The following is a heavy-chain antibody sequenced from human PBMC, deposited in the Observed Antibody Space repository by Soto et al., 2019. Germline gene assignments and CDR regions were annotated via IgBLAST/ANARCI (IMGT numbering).Heavy chain of an antibody. V-gene: IGHV3-23*01. CDR1: GFTFSSYD. J-gene: IGHJ4*02. D-gene: IGHD1-1*01. CDR3: TKRLGSTATTYGDY. Sequence: VGSLRLSCTASGFTFSSYDMSWGRQAPGKGLEWVSVISDNGGTKYYADSVKGRFTISRDNSKNTLYLQMNSQRVEDTAVYYCTKRLGSTATTYGDYWGQGTPVTVSS. CDR2: ISDNGGTK.